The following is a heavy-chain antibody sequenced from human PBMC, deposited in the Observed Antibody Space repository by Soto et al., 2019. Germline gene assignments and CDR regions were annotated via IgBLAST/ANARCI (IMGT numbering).Heavy chain of an antibody. V-gene: IGHV4-59*01. CDR2: VYYNGDT. CDR1: GDSMSTNY. D-gene: IGHD5-18*01. Sequence: PSETLSLTCIVSGDSMSTNYWHWIRQPPGKALEWIGYVYYNGDTNYNPSLNSRVTISVDTSMNQLSLWLSSVTAADTAVYYCARGGTTMVKYYFDYWGQGALVTVSS. CDR3: ARGGTTMVKYYFDY. J-gene: IGHJ4*02.